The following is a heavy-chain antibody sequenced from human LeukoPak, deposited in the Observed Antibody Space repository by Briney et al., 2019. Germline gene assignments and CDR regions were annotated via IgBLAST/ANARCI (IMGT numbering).Heavy chain of an antibody. D-gene: IGHD3-16*02. CDR1: GGTFSSYA. CDR3: ARDLYDYVWGSYRPGGFDY. Sequence: SVKVSCKASGGTFSSYAISWVRQAPGQGLEWMGGIIPIFGTANYAQKLQGRVTMTTDTSTSTAYMELRSLRSDDTAVYYCARDLYDYVWGSYRPGGFDYWGQGTLVTVSS. CDR2: IIPIFGTA. V-gene: IGHV1-69*05. J-gene: IGHJ4*02.